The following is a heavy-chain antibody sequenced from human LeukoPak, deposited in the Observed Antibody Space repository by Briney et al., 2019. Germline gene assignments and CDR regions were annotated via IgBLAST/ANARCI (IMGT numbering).Heavy chain of an antibody. CDR2: MNPNSGNT. Sequence: KVSCKASGYTFTSYDINWVRQATGQGLEWMGWMNPNSGNTGYAQKFQGRVTMTRNTSISTAYMELSSLRSEDTAVYYCATGLDSSGYYFDYWGQGTLVTVSS. CDR3: ATGLDSSGYYFDY. CDR1: GYTFTSYD. V-gene: IGHV1-8*01. J-gene: IGHJ4*02. D-gene: IGHD3-22*01.